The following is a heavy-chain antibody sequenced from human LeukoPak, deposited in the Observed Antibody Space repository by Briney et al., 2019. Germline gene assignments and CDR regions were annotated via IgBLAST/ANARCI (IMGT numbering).Heavy chain of an antibody. CDR2: ISSSSSTI. CDR1: GFTFSSYE. D-gene: IGHD6-13*01. CDR3: ARDPGYSSSWVGGYYYYYMDV. J-gene: IGHJ6*03. V-gene: IGHV3-48*01. Sequence: GGSLRLSCAASGFTFSSYEMNWVRQAPGKGLEWVSYISSSSSTIYYADSVKGRFTISRDNAKNSLYLQMNSLRAEDTAVYYCARDPGYSSSWVGGYYYYYMDVWGKGTTVTVSS.